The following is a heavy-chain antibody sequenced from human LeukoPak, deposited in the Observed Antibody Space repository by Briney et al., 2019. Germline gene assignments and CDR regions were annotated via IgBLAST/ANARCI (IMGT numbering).Heavy chain of an antibody. Sequence: ASVKVSCKASGYTFTGYYIHWVRQAPGQGLEWMGWINPNSGDTHYAQKFQGRVTMTRDTSIPTAYMELSRLRSDDTAVYYCARDYYDSLNWFDPWGQGTLVSVSS. CDR1: GYTFTGYY. CDR2: INPNSGDT. CDR3: ARDYYDSLNWFDP. J-gene: IGHJ5*02. V-gene: IGHV1-2*02. D-gene: IGHD3-22*01.